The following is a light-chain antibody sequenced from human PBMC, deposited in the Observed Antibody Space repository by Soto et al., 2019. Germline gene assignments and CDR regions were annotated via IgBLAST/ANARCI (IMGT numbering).Light chain of an antibody. CDR3: QQSYSTLPIN. Sequence: DIQMTQSPSSLSASVVDIVRISFLSSHSIISYLNWYQQKPGKAPKLLIYAASSLQSGVPSRFSGSGSGTDFTLTIRSLQPEDFATYYCQQSYSTLPINCGQGTRREIK. CDR2: AAS. CDR1: HSIISY. V-gene: IGKV1-39*01. J-gene: IGKJ5*01.